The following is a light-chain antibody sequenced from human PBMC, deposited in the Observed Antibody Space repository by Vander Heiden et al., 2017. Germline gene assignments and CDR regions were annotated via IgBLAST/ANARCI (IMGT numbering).Light chain of an antibody. CDR1: KLGDKY. V-gene: IGLV3-1*01. Sequence: SSELTQPPSVSVSPGQTASITCSGDKLGDKYACWYQQKPGQSPVLVIYQDSKRPSGIPERFSGSNSGNTATLTISGTQAMDEADYYCLAWDSSTEVFGTGTKVTVL. CDR2: QDS. J-gene: IGLJ1*01. CDR3: LAWDSSTEV.